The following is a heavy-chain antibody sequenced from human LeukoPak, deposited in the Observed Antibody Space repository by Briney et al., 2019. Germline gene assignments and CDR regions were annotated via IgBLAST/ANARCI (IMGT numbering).Heavy chain of an antibody. Sequence: KPSETLSLTCTVSGGSISSYYWSWIRQPPGKGLEWIGYIYYSGSTNYNPSLKSRVTISVDTSKNQFSLKLTSVTAADTAVYYCARHSARHGYNYLTYFDYWGQGTLVTVSS. CDR1: GGSISSYY. J-gene: IGHJ4*02. CDR2: IYYSGST. D-gene: IGHD5-24*01. CDR3: ARHSARHGYNYLTYFDY. V-gene: IGHV4-59*08.